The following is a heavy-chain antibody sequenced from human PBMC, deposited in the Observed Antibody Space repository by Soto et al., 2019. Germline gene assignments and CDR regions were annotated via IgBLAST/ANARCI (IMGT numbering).Heavy chain of an antibody. Sequence: SETLSLTCTVSGDSISNYYWSWIRQPPGKGLEWIGYIYYSGTTNYNPSLKGRVTISVDTSKNQFSLKLSSVTAADTAVYYCARPYDFSAGGAFDIWGQGTMVTVSS. CDR3: ARPYDFSAGGAFDI. CDR2: IYYSGTT. CDR1: GDSISNYY. D-gene: IGHD3-3*01. V-gene: IGHV4-59*08. J-gene: IGHJ3*02.